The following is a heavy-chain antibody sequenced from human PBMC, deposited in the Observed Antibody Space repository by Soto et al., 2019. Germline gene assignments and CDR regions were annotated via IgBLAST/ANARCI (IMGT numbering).Heavy chain of an antibody. J-gene: IGHJ4*02. Sequence: PSETLSLTCAVYGGSFSAYYWTWIRQPPGTGLKWIGEINHSGSTNYNPSLKSRVTISVDTSKNQFSLKLTSVTAADTAVYYCARDKITGLFDYWGQGTLVTVSS. CDR1: GGSFSAYY. D-gene: IGHD2-8*02. CDR2: INHSGST. CDR3: ARDKITGLFDY. V-gene: IGHV4-34*01.